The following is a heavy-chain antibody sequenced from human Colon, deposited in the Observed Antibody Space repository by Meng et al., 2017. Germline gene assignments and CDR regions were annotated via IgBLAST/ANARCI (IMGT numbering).Heavy chain of an antibody. V-gene: IGHV3-72*01. CDR3: TRVLVQTTGLDY. CDR2: IRNKAQRYTT. J-gene: IGHJ4*02. Sequence: GESLKISCAASGFTFSDHYMEWVRQAPGKGLEWVGRIRNKAQRYTTEYAASVKGRFTTSRDDSKNPLYLQMNSLTTEDTAVYYCTRVLVQTTGLDYWGQGTLVTVSS. CDR1: GFTFSDHY. D-gene: IGHD2-8*02.